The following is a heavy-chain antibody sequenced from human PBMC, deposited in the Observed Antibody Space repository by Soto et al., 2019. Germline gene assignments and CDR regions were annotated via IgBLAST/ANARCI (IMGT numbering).Heavy chain of an antibody. D-gene: IGHD6-25*01. Sequence: QLVQSGSEVKKPGSSVKVSCQASGGTFSGYALTWVREAPVRGLEGMGEFFPLCGTTNYAQKLPGRITITAHESTSTAYMELSTLRTDDPAAYYCAAQGIGFPSPPHFDTWGQGTLVTVSS. CDR1: GGTFSGYA. CDR3: AAQGIGFPSPPHFDT. CDR2: FFPLCGTT. V-gene: IGHV1-69*01. J-gene: IGHJ4*02.